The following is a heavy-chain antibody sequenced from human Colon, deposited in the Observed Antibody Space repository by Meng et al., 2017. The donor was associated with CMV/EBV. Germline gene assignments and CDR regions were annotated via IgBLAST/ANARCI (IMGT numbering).Heavy chain of an antibody. CDR3: ARESSGWSTGIDF. CDR1: GDSVSSTNNY. V-gene: IGHV4-61*01. CDR2: ISNSGNT. D-gene: IGHD6-19*01. J-gene: IGHJ4*02. Sequence: GSLRLSCSVSGDSVSSTNNYWTWIRQPPGQGLEWIGYISNSGNTNYNPSLKSRVTIAVDTSRNQFSLKMTSVSAADTAMYYCARESSGWSTGIDFWGQGTLVTVSS.